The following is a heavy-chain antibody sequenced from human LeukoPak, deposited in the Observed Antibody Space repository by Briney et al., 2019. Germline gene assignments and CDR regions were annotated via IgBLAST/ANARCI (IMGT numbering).Heavy chain of an antibody. J-gene: IGHJ6*03. CDR3: ARFCSGGRCPYYYYYMDV. Sequence: GGSLRLSCAASGFTFSSYGMHWVRQAPGKGLEWVAVISYDGSNKYYADSVKGRFTISRDNSKNTLYLQMNSLRAEDTAVYYCARFCSGGRCPYYYYYMDVWGKGTTVTVSS. CDR2: ISYDGSNK. CDR1: GFTFSSYG. D-gene: IGHD2-15*01. V-gene: IGHV3-30*03.